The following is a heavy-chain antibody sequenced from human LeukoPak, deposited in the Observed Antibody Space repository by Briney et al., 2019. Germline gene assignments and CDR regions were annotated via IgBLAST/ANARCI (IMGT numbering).Heavy chain of an antibody. CDR3: ARQTGSGLFILP. Sequence: KPSETLSLTCAVYGGSFSGYYWNWVRQPPGKGLEWIGEINHSGSTNYNPSLKSRVTISVDTSKNQFSLRLTSVTAADTAVYYCARQTGSGLFILPGGQGTLVTVSS. D-gene: IGHD3/OR15-3a*01. CDR1: GGSFSGYY. CDR2: INHSGST. J-gene: IGHJ4*02. V-gene: IGHV4-34*01.